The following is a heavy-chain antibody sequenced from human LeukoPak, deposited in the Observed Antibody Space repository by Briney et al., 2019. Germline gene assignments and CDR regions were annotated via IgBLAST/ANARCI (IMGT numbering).Heavy chain of an antibody. CDR2: INPNSGGT. V-gene: IGHV1-2*02. Sequence: ASVKVSCKASGYTFTGYYMHWVRQAPGQGLEWMGWINPNSGGTNYAQKFQGRVTMTRDTSISTAYIELSMRRCDDTAVYYGARDRGCYDPGFDYWGQGTLVTVSS. CDR1: GYTFTGYY. D-gene: IGHD5-12*01. CDR3: ARDRGCYDPGFDY. J-gene: IGHJ4*02.